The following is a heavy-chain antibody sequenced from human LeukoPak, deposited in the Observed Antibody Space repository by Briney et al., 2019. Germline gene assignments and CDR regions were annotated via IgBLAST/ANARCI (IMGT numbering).Heavy chain of an antibody. Sequence: PGGSLRLSCAASGFTFSSYSMNWVRQAPGKGLEWVSYISSSSSTIYYADSVKGRFTISRDNAKNSLYLQMNSLRAEDTAVYYCAKALDYYGSGSYEFDYWGQGTLVTVSS. CDR2: ISSSSSTI. D-gene: IGHD3-10*01. CDR1: GFTFSSYS. V-gene: IGHV3-48*01. CDR3: AKALDYYGSGSYEFDY. J-gene: IGHJ4*02.